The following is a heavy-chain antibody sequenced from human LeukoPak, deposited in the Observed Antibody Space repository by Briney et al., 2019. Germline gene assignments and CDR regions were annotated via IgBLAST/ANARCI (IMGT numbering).Heavy chain of an antibody. Sequence: GGSLRLSCAASGFTFSSYSMNWVRQAPGKGLEWVSYITSSSTTIYYADSVKGRFTISRDDAKNSLYLQMNSLRAEDTAVYYCARVLHKRNYDSSVYYGYWGQGTLVTVSS. J-gene: IGHJ4*02. CDR1: GFTFSSYS. D-gene: IGHD3-22*01. V-gene: IGHV3-48*01. CDR2: ITSSSTTI. CDR3: ARVLHKRNYDSSVYYGY.